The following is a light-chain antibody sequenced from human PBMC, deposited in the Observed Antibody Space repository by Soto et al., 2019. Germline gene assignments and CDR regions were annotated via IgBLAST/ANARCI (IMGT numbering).Light chain of an antibody. CDR2: AAS. V-gene: IGKV1-39*01. Sequence: DIHMTQSPSSLSASLLYRVAISWXASQSISSYLNWYQQKPGKAPKLLIYAASSLQSGVPSRFSGSGSGTDFTLTISSLQPEDFATYYCQQSYSTPRTFGQGTRLQIK. J-gene: IGKJ5*01. CDR1: QSISSY. CDR3: QQSYSTPRT.